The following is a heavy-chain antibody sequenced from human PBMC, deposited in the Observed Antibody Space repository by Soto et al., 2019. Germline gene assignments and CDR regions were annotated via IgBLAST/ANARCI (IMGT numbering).Heavy chain of an antibody. V-gene: IGHV4-30-2*01. Sequence: SETLSLTCDVSGDSINSRGFSWNWIRQPPGKGLEWVGYIYHSGNPHYNPSLKSRVTMSADRSKNRFFLSLNSVSAADTAVYFCARGPLWDTTGYYLDFWGPGTLVT. CDR1: GDSINSRGFS. D-gene: IGHD3-9*01. CDR2: IYHSGNP. J-gene: IGHJ4*02. CDR3: ARGPLWDTTGYYLDF.